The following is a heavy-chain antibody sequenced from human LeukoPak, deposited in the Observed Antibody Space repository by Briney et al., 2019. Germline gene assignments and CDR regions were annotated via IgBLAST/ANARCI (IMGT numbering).Heavy chain of an antibody. CDR3: AGGNGEIDY. J-gene: IGHJ4*02. Sequence: SETLSLTCAVYGGSFSGYYLSWIRQPPGKGLEWIGEINHSGSTNYNPSLKSRVTISVDTSKNHFSLKLSSVTAADTAVYYCAGGNGEIDYWGQGTLVTVSS. V-gene: IGHV4-34*01. CDR1: GGSFSGYY. CDR2: INHSGST. D-gene: IGHD4-17*01.